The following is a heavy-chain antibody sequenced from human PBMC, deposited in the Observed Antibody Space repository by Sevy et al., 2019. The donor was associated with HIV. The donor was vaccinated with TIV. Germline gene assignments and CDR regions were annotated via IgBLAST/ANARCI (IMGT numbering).Heavy chain of an antibody. D-gene: IGHD2-15*01. CDR1: GFTFSSYS. CDR3: ARDPGCSGGSCYRVTTFDY. J-gene: IGHJ4*02. CDR2: ISSSSSTI. V-gene: IGHV3-48*02. Sequence: GGSLRLSYAASGFTFSSYSMNWVRQAPGKGLEWVSYISSSSSTIYYADSVKGGFTISRDNAKNSLYLQMNSLRDEDTAVYYCARDPGCSGGSCYRVTTFDYWGQGTLVTVSS.